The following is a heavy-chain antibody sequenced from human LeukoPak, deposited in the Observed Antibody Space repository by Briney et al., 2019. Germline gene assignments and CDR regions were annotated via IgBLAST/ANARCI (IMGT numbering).Heavy chain of an antibody. J-gene: IGHJ6*02. V-gene: IGHV3-23*01. CDR3: AKGVGLYYYYGMDV. Sequence: PGGSLRLSCAASGFTFSSYAMSWVRQAPGKGLEWVSAISGSGGSTYYADSVKGRFTISRDNSKNTLYLQMNSLRAEDTAVYYCAKGVGLYYYYGMDVWGQGTTVTVSS. CDR2: ISGSGGST. CDR1: GFTFSSYA.